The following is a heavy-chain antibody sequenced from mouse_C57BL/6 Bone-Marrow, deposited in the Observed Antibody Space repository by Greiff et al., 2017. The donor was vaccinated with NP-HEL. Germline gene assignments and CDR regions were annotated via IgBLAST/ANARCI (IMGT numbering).Heavy chain of an antibody. Sequence: VHVKQSGAELVRPGASVKLSCTVSGFNIKDDYMPWVKQRPEQGLEWIGWIDPENGDTEYASKFQGKATITADTSSNTAYLQLSSLTSEDTAVYYCTTGGSSPYAMDYWGQGTSVTVSS. J-gene: IGHJ4*01. CDR3: TTGGSSPYAMDY. V-gene: IGHV14-4*01. D-gene: IGHD1-1*01. CDR2: IDPENGDT. CDR1: GFNIKDDY.